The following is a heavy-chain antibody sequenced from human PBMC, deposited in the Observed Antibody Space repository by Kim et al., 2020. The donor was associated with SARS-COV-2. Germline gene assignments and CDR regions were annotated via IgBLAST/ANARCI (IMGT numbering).Heavy chain of an antibody. Sequence: ASVKVSCKASGYTFTSYYMHWVRQAPGQGLEWMGIINPSGGSTSYAQKFQGRVTMTRDTSTSTVYMELSSLRSEDTAVYYCASQNSRVVTAIHLTTYYYFDYWGQGTLVTVSS. V-gene: IGHV1-46*01. J-gene: IGHJ4*02. CDR2: INPSGGST. CDR3: ASQNSRVVTAIHLTTYYYFDY. D-gene: IGHD2-21*02. CDR1: GYTFTSYY.